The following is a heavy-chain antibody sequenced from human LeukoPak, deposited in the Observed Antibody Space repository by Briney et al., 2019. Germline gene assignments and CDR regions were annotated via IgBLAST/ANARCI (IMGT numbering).Heavy chain of an antibody. J-gene: IGHJ4*02. Sequence: GRSLRLSCAASGFTFSSYGMHWVRQAPGKGLEWVAVISYDGSNKYYADSVKGRFTISRDNSKNTLYLQMNSLRAEDTAVYYCAKIVGATAGINYWGQGTLVTVSS. V-gene: IGHV3-30*18. CDR1: GFTFSSYG. CDR3: AKIVGATAGINY. CDR2: ISYDGSNK. D-gene: IGHD1-26*01.